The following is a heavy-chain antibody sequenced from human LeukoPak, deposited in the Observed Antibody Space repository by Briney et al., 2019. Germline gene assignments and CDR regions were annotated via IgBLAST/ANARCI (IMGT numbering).Heavy chain of an antibody. D-gene: IGHD4-17*01. Sequence: PGESLTLSCAASGFTSSSYWMHWDRQVPGNGLIWDSRIVTDGRSTNYAASVKGRFTISRDNAKNTLYLQMNSLRADDTAVYYCARGYGDSRVHYYYGMDVWGQGTAVTVSS. J-gene: IGHJ6*02. V-gene: IGHV3-74*01. CDR3: ARGYGDSRVHYYYGMDV. CDR2: IVTDGRST. CDR1: GFTSSSYW.